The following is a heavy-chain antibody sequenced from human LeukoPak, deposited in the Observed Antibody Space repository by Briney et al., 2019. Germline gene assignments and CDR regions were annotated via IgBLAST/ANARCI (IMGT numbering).Heavy chain of an antibody. CDR3: ARDLGYCGGGSCFTFDY. V-gene: IGHV3-11*05. D-gene: IGHD2-15*01. CDR1: GFTVSSNY. J-gene: IGHJ4*02. Sequence: GGSLRLSCAASGFTVSSNYMSWVRQAPGKGLEWVSYISSTSGYTNYADSVKGRFTISRDNANNSLYLQMDSLRAEDTAVYYCARDLGYCGGGSCFTFDYWGQGALVTVSS. CDR2: ISSTSGYT.